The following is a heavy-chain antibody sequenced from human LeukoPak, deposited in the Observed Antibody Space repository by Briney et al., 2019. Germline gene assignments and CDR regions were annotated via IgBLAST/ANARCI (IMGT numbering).Heavy chain of an antibody. Sequence: GGSLRLSCAVSGFIVSSAYMTWVRQAPGKGLEWVSVLYSDGTTYYADSVKGRFTISRDNSKNTLYPQMNSLRAEDTAVYYCARDVLSSSPYWGQGTLVTVSS. CDR2: LYSDGTT. J-gene: IGHJ4*02. CDR3: ARDVLSSSPY. CDR1: GFIVSSAY. D-gene: IGHD6-13*01. V-gene: IGHV3-53*05.